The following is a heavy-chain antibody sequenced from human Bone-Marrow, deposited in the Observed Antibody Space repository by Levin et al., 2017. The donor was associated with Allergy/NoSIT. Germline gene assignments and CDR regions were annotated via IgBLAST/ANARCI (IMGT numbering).Heavy chain of an antibody. CDR1: GGSFSGYY. CDR3: AARFPPRGPNTNRFDP. J-gene: IGHJ5*02. Sequence: PSETLSLTCAVYGGSFSGYYWSWIRQPPGKGLEWIGEINHSGSTNYNPSLKSRVTISVDTSKNQFSLKLSSVTAADTAVYYCAARFPPRGPNTNRFDPWGQGTLVTVSS. V-gene: IGHV4-34*01. D-gene: IGHD3-10*01. CDR2: INHSGST.